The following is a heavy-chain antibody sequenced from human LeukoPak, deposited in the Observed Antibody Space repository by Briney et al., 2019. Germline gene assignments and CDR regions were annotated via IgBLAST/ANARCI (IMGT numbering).Heavy chain of an antibody. J-gene: IGHJ4*02. CDR2: ISGSGGSI. CDR1: GFTFSSYA. CDR3: AKPLLDYGDYDY. Sequence: GASLRLSCAASGFTFSSYAMSWVRQAPGKGLEWVSAISGSGGSIYYADSVKGRFTISRDNSKNTLYLQMNSLRAEDTAVYYCAKPLLDYGDYDYWGQGTLVTVSS. D-gene: IGHD4-17*01. V-gene: IGHV3-23*01.